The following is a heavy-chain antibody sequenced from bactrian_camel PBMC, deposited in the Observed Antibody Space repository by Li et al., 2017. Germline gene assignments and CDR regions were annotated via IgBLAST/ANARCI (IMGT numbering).Heavy chain of an antibody. D-gene: IGHD3*01. V-gene: IGHV3S63*01. CDR2: ICTGDDSI. CDR3: AARVGFYCPRGSRWRELSGYDY. J-gene: IGHJ4*01. CDR1: GKTNVLIC. Sequence: VQLVESGGGSVQAGGSLNLSCAAIGKTNVLICMGWFRQAPGKEREGVACICTGDDSIYYADPVKGRFTISKDDSTYTAYLQINSLKPEDTAMYYCAARVGFYCPRGSRWRELSGYDYWGQGTQVTVS.